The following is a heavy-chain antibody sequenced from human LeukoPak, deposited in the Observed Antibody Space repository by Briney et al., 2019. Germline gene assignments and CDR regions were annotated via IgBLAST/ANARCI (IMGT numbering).Heavy chain of an antibody. J-gene: IGHJ6*03. CDR1: GGSISSYC. D-gene: IGHD2-15*01. CDR2: IYYSGST. Sequence: SETLSLTCTVSGGSISSYCWSWIRQPPGKGLEWIGYIYYSGSTNYNPSLKSRVTISEDTSKNQFSLKMNSLTAADTAVFYCARHPTYCYYMDVWGKGTTVTISS. V-gene: IGHV4-59*08. CDR3: ARHPTYCYYMDV.